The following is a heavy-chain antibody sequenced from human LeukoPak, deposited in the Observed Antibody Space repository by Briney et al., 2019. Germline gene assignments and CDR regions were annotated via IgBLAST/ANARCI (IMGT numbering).Heavy chain of an antibody. CDR1: GHSFSNFD. J-gene: IGHJ3*02. D-gene: IGHD3-3*01. V-gene: IGHV1-69*05. CDR2: IIPFFGTA. Sequence: SVKVSCKASGHSFSNFDINWVRQATGQGLEWMGGIIPFFGTANYAQKFQGRVTITTDESTSTAYMELSSLRSEDTAVYYCAIQLPVNGAFGVVIMSAFDIWGQGTMVTVSS. CDR3: AIQLPVNGAFGVVIMSAFDI.